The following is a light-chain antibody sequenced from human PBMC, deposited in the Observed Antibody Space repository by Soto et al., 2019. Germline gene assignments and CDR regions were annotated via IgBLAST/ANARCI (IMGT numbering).Light chain of an antibody. CDR2: KGT. CDR1: DXDVGAYNS. Sequence: QSVLAQPASVSGSPGQSITISCTGTDXDVGAYNSVSWYQQHPHKAPRLIIYKGTRRPSGISYRFSGSTSGNAASLTISALQADDEADYFCCSSAPESTYVFGTGTKVTVL. CDR3: CSSAPESTYV. J-gene: IGLJ1*01. V-gene: IGLV2-23*01.